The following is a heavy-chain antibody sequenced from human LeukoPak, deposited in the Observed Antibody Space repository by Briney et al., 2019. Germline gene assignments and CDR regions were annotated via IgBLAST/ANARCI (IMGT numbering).Heavy chain of an antibody. J-gene: IGHJ4*02. CDR3: ARGADYELYYFDY. CDR1: GGSISSGDYY. D-gene: IGHD4-17*01. V-gene: IGHV4-30-4*08. Sequence: SQTLSLTCTVSGGSISSGDYYWSWIRQPPGEGLEWIGYIYYSGSTYYNPSLKSRVTISVDTSKNQFSLKLSSVTAADTAVYYCARGADYELYYFDYWGQGTLVTVSS. CDR2: IYYSGST.